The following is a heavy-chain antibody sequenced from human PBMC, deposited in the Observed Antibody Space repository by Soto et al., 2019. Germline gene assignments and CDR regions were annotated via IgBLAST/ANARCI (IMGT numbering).Heavy chain of an antibody. V-gene: IGHV3-23*01. CDR3: ARKGPPRDAFDI. J-gene: IGHJ3*02. CDR1: GFTFSSYA. Sequence: EVQLLESGGGLVQPGGSLRLSCAASGFTFSSYAMSWVRQTPGKGLEWVSGVLGGGGSTFYADSVKGRFTISRGNSKNTLYVQMNSLRAEDTAIYYCARKGPPRDAFDIWGQGTMVTVSS. CDR2: VLGGGGST.